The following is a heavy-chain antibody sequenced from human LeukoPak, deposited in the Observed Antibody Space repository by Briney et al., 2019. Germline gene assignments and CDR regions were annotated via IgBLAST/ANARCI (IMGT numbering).Heavy chain of an antibody. CDR3: AGRPTGYSSGYVY. D-gene: IGHD5-18*01. Sequence: GGSLRLSCSASGFTFSTYWMSWVRQAPEKGLDWVSVISGSAHKIRYADSVKGRFTISRDNSENTVYLQMNNLRAEDTALYYCAGRPTGYSSGYVYWGQGALVTVSS. CDR1: GFTFSTYW. J-gene: IGHJ4*02. CDR2: ISGSAHKI. V-gene: IGHV3-23*01.